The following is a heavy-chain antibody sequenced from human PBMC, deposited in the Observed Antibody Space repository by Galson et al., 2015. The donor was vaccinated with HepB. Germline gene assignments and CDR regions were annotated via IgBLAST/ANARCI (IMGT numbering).Heavy chain of an antibody. Sequence: QSGAEVKKPGESLKISCKGSGYSFTSFWIAWVRQTPGKGLEWMGIIYPGDSDTRYSPSFQGQVTISVDKSINTAYLQWSSLEASHTAMYYCARGSQYCNGQSCRFDSWGQGSLVTVSS. CDR3: ARGSQYCNGQSCRFDS. D-gene: IGHD2-15*01. J-gene: IGHJ4*02. V-gene: IGHV5-51*01. CDR1: GYSFTSFW. CDR2: IYPGDSDT.